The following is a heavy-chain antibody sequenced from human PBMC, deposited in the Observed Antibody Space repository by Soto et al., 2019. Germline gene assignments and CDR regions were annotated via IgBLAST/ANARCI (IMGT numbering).Heavy chain of an antibody. CDR3: AKDHSGSYTYYLDY. CDR1: GFTFSSYA. CDR2: ISGSGGST. V-gene: IGHV3-23*01. D-gene: IGHD1-26*01. Sequence: GGSLRLSCAASGFTFSSYAMSWVRQAPGKGLEWVSAISGSGGSTYYADSVKGRFTISRDNSKNTLYLQMNSLRAEDTAVYYCAKDHSGSYTYYLDYWGQGTLVTVSS. J-gene: IGHJ4*02.